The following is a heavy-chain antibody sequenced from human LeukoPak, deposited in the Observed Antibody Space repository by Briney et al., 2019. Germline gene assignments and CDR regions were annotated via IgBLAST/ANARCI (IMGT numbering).Heavy chain of an antibody. V-gene: IGHV4-59*01. CDR1: GGSISSCY. CDR3: AGKDYGDYPNWFDP. D-gene: IGHD4-17*01. J-gene: IGHJ5*02. CDR2: IYYSGST. Sequence: TSETLSLTCTVSGGSISSCYWSWIRQPPGKGLEWIGYIYYSGSTNYNPSLKSRVTISVDTSKNQFSLKLSSVTAADTAVYYCAGKDYGDYPNWFDPWGQGTLVTVSS.